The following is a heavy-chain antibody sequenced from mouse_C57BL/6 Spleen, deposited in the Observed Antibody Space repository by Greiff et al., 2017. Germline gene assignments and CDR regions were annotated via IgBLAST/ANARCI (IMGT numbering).Heavy chain of an antibody. D-gene: IGHD4-1*02. J-gene: IGHJ2*01. CDR3: ARPTGTSGYCDY. CDR1: GFTFSDYG. CDR2: ISRGSSTI. Sequence: EVKLVASGGGLVKPGGSLKLSCAASGFTFSDYGLHWFRQAPETGLAWVAYISRGSSTIYYADTVKGRFTISRDNAKNTLFLQMTSLRSEDTAMDYCARPTGTSGYCDYWGQGTTLTVAS. V-gene: IGHV5-17*01.